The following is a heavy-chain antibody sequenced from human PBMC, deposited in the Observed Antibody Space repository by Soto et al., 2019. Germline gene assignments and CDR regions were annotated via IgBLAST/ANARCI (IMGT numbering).Heavy chain of an antibody. CDR3: ARDLCTNAVCYSAPFDY. D-gene: IGHD2-8*01. J-gene: IGHJ4*02. CDR1: GYTFTSYV. CDR2: INAGNGNT. Sequence: ASVKVSCKASGYTFTSYVMQWVRHAPGQRPEWMGWINAGNGNTKYSQNFQGRVTVTRDTSASTAYMELSSLRSEDTGVYYCARDLCTNAVCYSAPFDYWGQGTQVTVSS. V-gene: IGHV1-3*01.